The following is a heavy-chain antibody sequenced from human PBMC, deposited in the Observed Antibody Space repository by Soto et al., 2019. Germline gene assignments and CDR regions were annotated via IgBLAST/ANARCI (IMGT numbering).Heavy chain of an antibody. V-gene: IGHV4-59*01. CDR2: IYYSGST. Sequence: SETLSLTCTVSGGSISSYYWSWIRQPPGKGLEWIGYIYYSGSTNYNPSLKSRVTISVDTSKNQFSLKLSSVTAADTAVYYCARREYSSSSGFDYWGQGTLVTVSS. CDR1: GGSISSYY. CDR3: ARREYSSSSGFDY. J-gene: IGHJ4*02. D-gene: IGHD6-6*01.